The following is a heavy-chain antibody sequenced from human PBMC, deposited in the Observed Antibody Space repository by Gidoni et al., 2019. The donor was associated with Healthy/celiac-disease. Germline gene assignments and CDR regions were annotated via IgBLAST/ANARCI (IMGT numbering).Heavy chain of an antibody. Sequence: QVQLVESGGGVVQPGRSLRLSCAASGFHFSSYGMHWVRQAPGKGLEWVAVISYDGSNKYYADSVKGRFTISRDNSKNTLYLQMNSLRAEDTAVYYCAKDMWSSSWYGGYYYGMDVWGQGTTVTVSS. V-gene: IGHV3-30*18. CDR1: GFHFSSYG. CDR2: ISYDGSNK. CDR3: AKDMWSSSWYGGYYYGMDV. J-gene: IGHJ6*02. D-gene: IGHD6-13*01.